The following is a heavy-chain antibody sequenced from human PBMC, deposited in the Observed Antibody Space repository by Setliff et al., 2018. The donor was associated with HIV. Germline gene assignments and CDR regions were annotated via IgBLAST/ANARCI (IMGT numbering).Heavy chain of an antibody. CDR1: GDTLTNYA. D-gene: IGHD3-22*01. V-gene: IGHV1-18*01. CDR2: ISAYNGNT. Sequence: ASVKVSCKAYGDTLTNYALSWVRQAPGQGLEWMGWISAYNGNTNYAQKLQGRVTMTTDTSTSTAYMELRSLRSDDTAVYYCARDGYYDSSGYSAFDIWGQGTMVTVSS. CDR3: ARDGYYDSSGYSAFDI. J-gene: IGHJ3*02.